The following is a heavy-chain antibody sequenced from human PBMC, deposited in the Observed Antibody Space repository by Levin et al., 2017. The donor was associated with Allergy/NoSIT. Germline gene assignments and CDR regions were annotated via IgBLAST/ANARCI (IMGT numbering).Heavy chain of an antibody. CDR3: ARFNWNSPFPHSYDP. Sequence: PGESLKISCAASGFTFSRYWMSWVRQAPGKGLEWVANINQDGSEKYYVDSVKGRFTISRNNAKNSLSLQMNSLRAEDTAMYYCARFNWNSPFPHSYDPWGQGTLVTVSS. CDR2: INQDGSEK. V-gene: IGHV3-7*01. D-gene: IGHD1-1*01. CDR1: GFTFSRYW. J-gene: IGHJ5*02.